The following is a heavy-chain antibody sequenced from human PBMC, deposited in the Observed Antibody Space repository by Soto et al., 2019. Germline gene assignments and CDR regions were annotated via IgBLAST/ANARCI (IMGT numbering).Heavy chain of an antibody. V-gene: IGHV4-4*02. CDR2: IHHSGST. CDR3: ARSFGWYAIDH. J-gene: IGHJ4*02. Sequence: QMQLQESGPGLVKPSEILSLICTVSSGSISSEQRWSWVRQPPGKGLEWIGEIHHSGSTNENPSLRSRVTMSVDKSKNQFSLKLNSVTAADTAVYFCARSFGWYAIDHWGQGTLVIVSS. CDR1: SGSISSEQR. D-gene: IGHD6-19*01.